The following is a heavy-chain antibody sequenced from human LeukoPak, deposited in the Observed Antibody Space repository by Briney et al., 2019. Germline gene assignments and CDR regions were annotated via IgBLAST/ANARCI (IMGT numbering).Heavy chain of an antibody. J-gene: IGHJ5*02. V-gene: IGHV3-48*02. Sequence: PGWSLSLSRAASRLTLSTYIMNWVGQAAGKEVEGVSYISSSSSPISYAASVTGRLTISRENAKNSLYLQMNSLREEHTAVYYCARALGQYCSGGSCYWFDPWGQGTLVTVSS. CDR3: ARALGQYCSGGSCYWFDP. D-gene: IGHD2-15*01. CDR1: RLTLSTYI. CDR2: ISSSSSPI.